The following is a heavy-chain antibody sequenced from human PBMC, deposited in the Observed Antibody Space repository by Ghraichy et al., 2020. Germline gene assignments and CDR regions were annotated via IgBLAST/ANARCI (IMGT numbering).Heavy chain of an antibody. D-gene: IGHD6-19*01. CDR2: IWSDGSNK. J-gene: IGHJ3*02. CDR3: ARDDSSGCFDI. V-gene: IGHV3-33*01. Sequence: GGSLRLSCAASGFTFSSYGMHWVRQAPGKGLEWVAIIWSDGSNKYYAASVKGRFTISRDNSKNALYLQMNSLRAEDTAVYYCARDDSSGCFDIWGQGTMVTASS. CDR1: GFTFSSYG.